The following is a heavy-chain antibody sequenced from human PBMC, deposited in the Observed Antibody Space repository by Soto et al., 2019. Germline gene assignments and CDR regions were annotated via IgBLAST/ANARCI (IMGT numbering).Heavy chain of an antibody. J-gene: IGHJ4*02. CDR3: ARDRLGATGDY. V-gene: IGHV1-18*01. D-gene: IGHD1-26*01. CDR1: GYTFTSYG. CDR2: ISAYNTNT. Sequence: QVQLVQSGAEVKKPGASVKVSCKASGYTFTSYGISWVRQAPGQGLEWMGWISAYNTNTNYAQKLQGRVTMTTDTFTSTTDMELRSLRSDDTAVYFCARDRLGATGDYWGQGTLVTVSS.